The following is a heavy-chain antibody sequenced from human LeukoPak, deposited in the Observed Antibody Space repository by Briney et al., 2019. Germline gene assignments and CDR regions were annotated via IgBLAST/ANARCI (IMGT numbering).Heavy chain of an antibody. CDR1: GGSISSGGYS. CDR2: IYHSGST. D-gene: IGHD6-19*01. J-gene: IGHJ4*02. V-gene: IGHV4-30-2*01. CDR3: AREGPSVAGNYFDY. Sequence: SQTLSLTCAVSGGSISSGGYSWSWIRQPPGTGLEWIGYIYHSGSTYYNPSLKSRVTISVDRSKNQFSLKLSSVTAADTAVYYCAREGPSVAGNYFDYWGQGTLVTVSS.